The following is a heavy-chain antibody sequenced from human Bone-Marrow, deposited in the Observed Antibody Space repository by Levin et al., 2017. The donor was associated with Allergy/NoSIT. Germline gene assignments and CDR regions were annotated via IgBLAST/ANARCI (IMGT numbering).Heavy chain of an antibody. V-gene: IGHV3-23*01. D-gene: IGHD5-24*01. CDR3: ARSRGWLQFED. CDR1: GFTFSTSG. CDR2: ITGNAGGT. Sequence: GGSLRLSCAVSGFTFSTSGMSWVRQAPGKGLEWVSHITGNAGGTSYADSVKGRFTISRDTSKNTLYLQMNSLRAEDTAIYYCARSRGWLQFEDWGQGTLVTVSS. J-gene: IGHJ4*02.